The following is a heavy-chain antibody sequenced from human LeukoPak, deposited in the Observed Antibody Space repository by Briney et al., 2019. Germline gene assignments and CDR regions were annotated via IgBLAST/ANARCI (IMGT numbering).Heavy chain of an antibody. CDR1: GGSIRSSSYY. Sequence: PSETLSLTCTVSGGSIRSSSYYWSWIRQPPGKGLEWIGEINHSGSTNYNPSLKSRVTISVDTSKNQFSLKLSSVTAADTAVYYCARDWNRYAYWGQGTLVTVSS. CDR3: ARDWNRYAY. CDR2: INHSGST. J-gene: IGHJ4*02. V-gene: IGHV4-39*07. D-gene: IGHD1-1*01.